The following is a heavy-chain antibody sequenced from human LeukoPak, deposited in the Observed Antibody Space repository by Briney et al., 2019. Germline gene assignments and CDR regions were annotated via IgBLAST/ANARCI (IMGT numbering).Heavy chain of an antibody. CDR3: ARGYTEDGYNFGASFYFDY. V-gene: IGHV3-48*02. J-gene: IGHJ4*02. CDR2: ISGSSSTI. CDR1: GFTFSNYG. Sequence: WGSLRLSCAASGFTFSNYGMNWVRRAPGKGLEWVSYISGSSSTIYYADSVKGRFTISRDNAKNSLYMQMNSLGDEDTAVFYCARGYTEDGYNFGASFYFDYWGQGTLVTVSS. D-gene: IGHD5-24*01.